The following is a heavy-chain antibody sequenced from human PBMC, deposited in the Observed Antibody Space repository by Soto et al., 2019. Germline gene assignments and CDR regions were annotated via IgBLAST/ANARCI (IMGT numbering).Heavy chain of an antibody. V-gene: IGHV1-18*01. CDR3: ARDRVCSSTSCYEAWFDP. CDR1: GYTFTSYG. D-gene: IGHD2-2*01. CDR2: ISAYNGNT. J-gene: IGHJ5*02. Sequence: QVQLVQSGAEVKKPGASVKVSCKASGYTFTSYGISWVRQAPGQGLEWMGWISAYNGNTNYAQKLQGRVTMTTDTSTSTAYMELRSLRSDATAVYYCARDRVCSSTSCYEAWFDPWGQGTLVTVSS.